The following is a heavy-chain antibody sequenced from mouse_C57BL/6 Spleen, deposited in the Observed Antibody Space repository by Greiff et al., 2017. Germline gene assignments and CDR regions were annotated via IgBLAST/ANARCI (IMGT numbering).Heavy chain of an antibody. J-gene: IGHJ2*01. CDR3: ARGIYYDPMDY. D-gene: IGHD2-4*01. CDR1: GYTFTSYW. V-gene: IGHV1-61*01. CDR2: IYPSDSET. Sequence: QVQLQQPGAELVRPGSSVKLSCKASGYTFTSYWMDWVKQRPGQGLEWIGNIYPSDSETHYNQKFKDKATLTVDKSSSTAYMQLSSLTSEDSAVYYCARGIYYDPMDYWGQGTTLTVSS.